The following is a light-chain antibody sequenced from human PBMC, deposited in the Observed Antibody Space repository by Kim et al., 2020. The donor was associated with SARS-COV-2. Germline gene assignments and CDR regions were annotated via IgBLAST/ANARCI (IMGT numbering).Light chain of an antibody. J-gene: IGKJ4*01. V-gene: IGKV4-1*01. CDR3: QQYYSTPLT. CDR1: QSVLPSSNNNNY. Sequence: DIVMTQSPDSLAVSLGERATINCKSSQSVLPSSNNNNYLAWYQQKPGQPPKLLIYWASTRESGVPDRFSGSGSGTDFTLTISSLQAEDVAVYYCQQYYSTPLTFGGGTKVDIK. CDR2: WAS.